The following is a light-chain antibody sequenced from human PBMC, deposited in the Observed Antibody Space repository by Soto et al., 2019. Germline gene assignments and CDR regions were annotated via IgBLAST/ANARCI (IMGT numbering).Light chain of an antibody. CDR2: DAS. J-gene: IGKJ4*01. Sequence: EIVLTQSPGTLSLSPGEGATLSCRASQSVSSYLAWYQQKPGQAPRLLIYDASNRATGIPARFSGSGSGTDFTLTISSLEPEDFAVYYCQQRSNWPPTLTFGGGTKVEIK. CDR1: QSVSSY. CDR3: QQRSNWPPTLT. V-gene: IGKV3-11*01.